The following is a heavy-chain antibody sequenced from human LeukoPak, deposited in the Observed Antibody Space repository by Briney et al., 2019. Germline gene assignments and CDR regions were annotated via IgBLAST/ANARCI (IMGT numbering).Heavy chain of an antibody. CDR3: ARDGYCSGGSCYDPTYYYYGMDV. V-gene: IGHV1-69*13. J-gene: IGHJ6*02. CDR1: GYTFTSYA. Sequence: SVKVSCKASGYTFTSYAMHWVRQAPGQGLEWMGGIIPIFGTANYAQKFQGRVTITADESTSTAYMELSSLRSEDTAVYYCARDGYCSGGSCYDPTYYYYGMDVWGQGTTVTVSS. D-gene: IGHD2-15*01. CDR2: IIPIFGTA.